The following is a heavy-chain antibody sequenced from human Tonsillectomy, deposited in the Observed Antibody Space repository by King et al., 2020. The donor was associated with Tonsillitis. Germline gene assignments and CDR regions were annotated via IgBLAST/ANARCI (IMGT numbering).Heavy chain of an antibody. D-gene: IGHD6-13*01. CDR1: GFIVSSKY. Sequence: VQLVESGGGLVQPGGSLRLSCAASGFIVSSKYMTWVRQAPGKGLEWVSVIYSGGATYYADSVKGRFTISRDNSKNTLYLRMNSLRAEDTAVYYCARDIAAAGLFDYWGQGTLVTVSS. CDR3: ARDIAAAGLFDY. CDR2: IYSGGAT. V-gene: IGHV3-66*01. J-gene: IGHJ4*02.